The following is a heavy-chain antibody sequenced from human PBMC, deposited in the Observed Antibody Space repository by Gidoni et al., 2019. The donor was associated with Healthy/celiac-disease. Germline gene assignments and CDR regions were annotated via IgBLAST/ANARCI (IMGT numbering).Heavy chain of an antibody. CDR3: ARDEYGDSPLGAFDI. V-gene: IGHV3-30-3*01. J-gene: IGHJ3*02. D-gene: IGHD4-17*01. CDR2: ISYDGSNK. Sequence: QVQLVESGGGVVQPGRSLRLSCAASGFTFSSYAMHWVRQAPGKGLEWVAVISYDGSNKYYADSVKGRFTISRDNSKNTLYLQMNSLRAEDTAVYYCARDEYGDSPLGAFDIWGQGTMVTVSS. CDR1: GFTFSSYA.